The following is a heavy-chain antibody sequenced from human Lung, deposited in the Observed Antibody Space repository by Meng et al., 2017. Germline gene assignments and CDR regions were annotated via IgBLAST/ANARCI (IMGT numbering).Heavy chain of an antibody. J-gene: IGHJ4*02. CDR2: INQDGRAT. D-gene: IGHD4-11*01. CDR1: GFTFSRYW. V-gene: IGHV3-7*01. Sequence: EVQLLASGGHLVQPGVSLRPSCAASGFTFSRYWMSWVRQAPGKGLEWVANINQDGRATYYVDSVKGRFTISRDNAKNSLYLQMNSLRAEDTATYYCATSDDSSANDWGPGTLVTVSS. CDR3: ATSDDSSAND.